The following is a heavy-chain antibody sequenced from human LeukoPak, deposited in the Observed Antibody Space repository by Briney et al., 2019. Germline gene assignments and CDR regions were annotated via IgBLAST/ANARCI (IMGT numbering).Heavy chain of an antibody. Sequence: PGKSLRLSCAASGFTVSSNYMSWVRQAPGKGLEWVSVIYSGGSTYYADSVKGRFTISRDTFKNTRKRAYYFVAGNYYHHNFDMDVWGQGTTVTVSS. CDR3: MDV. CDR1: GFTVSSNY. J-gene: IGHJ6*02. CDR2: IYSGGST. V-gene: IGHV3-66*02. D-gene: IGHD3-10*01.